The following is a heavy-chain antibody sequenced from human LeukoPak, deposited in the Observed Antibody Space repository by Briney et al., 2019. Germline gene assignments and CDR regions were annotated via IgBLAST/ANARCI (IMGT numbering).Heavy chain of an antibody. V-gene: IGHV4-31*03. Sequence: SQTLSLTCTVSGGSISSGGYYWSWIRQHPGKGLEWIGYIYYSGSTYYNPSLKSRVTISVDTSKNQFSLKLSSVIAADTAVYYCARDRDYYDTSLGYWGQGALVTVSS. D-gene: IGHD3-22*01. CDR3: ARDRDYYDTSLGY. CDR2: IYYSGST. CDR1: GGSISSGGYY. J-gene: IGHJ4*02.